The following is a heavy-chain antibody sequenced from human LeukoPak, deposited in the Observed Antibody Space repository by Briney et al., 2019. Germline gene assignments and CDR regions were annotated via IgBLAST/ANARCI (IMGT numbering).Heavy chain of an antibody. CDR3: AKEYSSSFFDY. Sequence: PGGSLRLSCAASGFTFSSYGMHWVRQAPGKGLEWVAFIRYDGSNKYYAASVKGRFTISRDNSKNTLYLQMNSLRAEDTAVYYCAKEYSSSFFDYWGQGTLVTVSS. V-gene: IGHV3-30*02. CDR2: IRYDGSNK. D-gene: IGHD6-13*01. CDR1: GFTFSSYG. J-gene: IGHJ4*02.